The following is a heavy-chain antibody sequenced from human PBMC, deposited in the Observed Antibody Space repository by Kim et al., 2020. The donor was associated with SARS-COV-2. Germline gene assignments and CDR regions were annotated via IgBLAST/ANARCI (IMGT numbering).Heavy chain of an antibody. J-gene: IGHJ5*02. D-gene: IGHD6-19*01. CDR3: ARGSQGWYGEHNWFDP. CDR2: IYYSGST. V-gene: IGHV4-59*01. CDR1: GGFISSYY. Sequence: SETLSLTCTVSGGFISSYYWSWIRQPPGKGLEWIGYIYYSGSTNYNPSLKSRVTISVDTSKNQFSLKLSSVTAADTAVYYCARGSQGWYGEHNWFDPWGQGTLVTVSS.